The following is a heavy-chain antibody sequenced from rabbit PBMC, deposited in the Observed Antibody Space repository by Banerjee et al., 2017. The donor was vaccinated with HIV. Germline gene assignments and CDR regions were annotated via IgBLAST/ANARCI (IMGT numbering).Heavy chain of an antibody. CDR2: IYAGSSGST. D-gene: IGHD6-1*01. V-gene: IGHV1S40*01. CDR3: ARSPGYAVDGYATGYDL. Sequence: WVRQAPGKGLEWIACIYAGSSGSTYYTSWAKGRFTISKTSSTTVTLQMTSLTAADTATYFCARSPGYAVDGYATGYDLRGPGTLVTV. J-gene: IGHJ6*01.